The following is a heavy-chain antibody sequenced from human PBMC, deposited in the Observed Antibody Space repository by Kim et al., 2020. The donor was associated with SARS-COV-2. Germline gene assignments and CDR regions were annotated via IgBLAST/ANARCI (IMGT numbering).Heavy chain of an antibody. Sequence: GGSLRLSCAASGFTFSSYWMSWVRQAPGKGLEWVANIKQDGSEKYYVDSVKGRFTISRDNAKNSLYLQMNSLRAEDTAVYYCARWWELHPDYYYYYGMDVWGQGTTVTVSS. CDR2: IKQDGSEK. CDR3: ARWWELHPDYYYYYGMDV. V-gene: IGHV3-7*01. D-gene: IGHD1-26*01. CDR1: GFTFSSYW. J-gene: IGHJ6*02.